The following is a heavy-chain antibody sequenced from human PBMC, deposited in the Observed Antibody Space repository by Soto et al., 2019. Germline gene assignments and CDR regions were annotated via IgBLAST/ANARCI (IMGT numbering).Heavy chain of an antibody. CDR3: ARVITIFGVVIVPSGMDV. J-gene: IGHJ6*02. V-gene: IGHV4-61*01. CDR1: GGSVSSGTYY. CDR2: LYYSGST. D-gene: IGHD3-3*01. Sequence: PSETLSLTCTVSGGSVSSGTYYWSWIRQPPGKGLEWIGYLYYSGSTNYNTSLKSRVTIAVDTSKNQMSLKVSSVTAADTAVYYCARVITIFGVVIVPSGMDVWGQGTTVTVSS.